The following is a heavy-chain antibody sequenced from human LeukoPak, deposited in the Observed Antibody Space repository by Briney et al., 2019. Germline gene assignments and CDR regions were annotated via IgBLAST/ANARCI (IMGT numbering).Heavy chain of an antibody. J-gene: IGHJ6*02. CDR3: ARGITIFGVALYGMDV. CDR1: GFTFSSYA. CDR2: MSYDGSNK. V-gene: IGHV3-30-3*01. Sequence: GRSLRLSSAASGFTFSSYAMHWVRQAPGKGLEWVAVMSYDGSNKYYADSVKGRFTISRDNSKNTLYLQMNSLRAEDTAVYYCARGITIFGVALYGMDVWGQGTTVTVSS. D-gene: IGHD3-3*01.